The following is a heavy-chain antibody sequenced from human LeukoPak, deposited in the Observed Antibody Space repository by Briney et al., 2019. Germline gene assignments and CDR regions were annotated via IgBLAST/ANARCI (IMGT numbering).Heavy chain of an antibody. CDR3: VGQRSGWFDWFDP. D-gene: IGHD6-19*01. V-gene: IGHV4-39*01. CDR2: VFYSGSS. CDR1: GGSISSSAYC. J-gene: IGHJ5*02. Sequence: SETLSLTCTVSGGSISSSAYCWGWVRQPPGKGLEWIGSVFYSGSSYYNPSLKSRVTMSVGTSKNHFSLRLRSVTATDTAVYYCVGQRSGWFDWFDPWGQGTLVTVSS.